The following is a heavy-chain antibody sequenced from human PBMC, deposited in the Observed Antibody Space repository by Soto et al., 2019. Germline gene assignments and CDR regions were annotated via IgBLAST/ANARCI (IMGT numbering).Heavy chain of an antibody. D-gene: IGHD6-13*01. CDR3: ARTAAAGSAYRYYFDY. Sequence: SETQSLTCTVSGGSISSSSYYWGWIRQPPGKGLEWIGSIYYSGSTYYNPSLKSRVTISVDTSKNQFSLKLSSVTAADTAVYYCARTAAAGSAYRYYFDYWGQGTLVTVSS. J-gene: IGHJ4*02. V-gene: IGHV4-39*01. CDR1: GGSISSSSYY. CDR2: IYYSGST.